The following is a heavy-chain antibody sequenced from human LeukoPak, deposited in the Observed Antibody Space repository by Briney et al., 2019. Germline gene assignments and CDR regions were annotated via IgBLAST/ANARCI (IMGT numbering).Heavy chain of an antibody. CDR2: INHSGST. V-gene: IGHV4-39*07. CDR3: ARALWELLPRFDY. CDR1: GGSISSSTYY. Sequence: SETLSLTCTVSGGSISSSTYYWGWIRQPPGKGLEWIGEINHSGSTNDNPSLKSRATISVGTSKNQFSLKLSSVTAADTAVYYCARALWELLPRFDYWGQGTLVTVSS. J-gene: IGHJ4*02. D-gene: IGHD1-26*01.